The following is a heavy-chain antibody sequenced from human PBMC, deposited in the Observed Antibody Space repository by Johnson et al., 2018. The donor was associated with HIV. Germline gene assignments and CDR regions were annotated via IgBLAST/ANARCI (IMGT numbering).Heavy chain of an antibody. CDR3: ARDLVDAVIVVFGAFDI. CDR2: INWNGGST. D-gene: IGHD3-22*01. CDR1: GFTFDDYG. Sequence: VQLVESGGGVVRPGGSLRLSCAASGFTFDDYGMSWVRQAPGQGLEWVSGINWNGGSTGYADSVRGRFTISRDNAKNSLYLQMNSLSAEDTALYYCARDLVDAVIVVFGAFDIWGQGTMVTVSS. J-gene: IGHJ3*02. V-gene: IGHV3-20*04.